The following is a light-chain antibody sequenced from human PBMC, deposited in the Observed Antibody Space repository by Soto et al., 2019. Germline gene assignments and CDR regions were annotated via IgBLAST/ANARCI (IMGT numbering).Light chain of an antibody. Sequence: DIVLTQSPGTLSLSPGERATLSCRASQSVSTLHITWYHQRPGQAPRLLIYSAHTRAAGIPDRFSASGSGTDFTLPISSLEPEDYGVYYWLPSRNSVSTFGPGSRVDIK. V-gene: IGKV3-20*01. CDR3: LPSRNSVST. CDR2: SAH. J-gene: IGKJ3*01. CDR1: QSVSTLH.